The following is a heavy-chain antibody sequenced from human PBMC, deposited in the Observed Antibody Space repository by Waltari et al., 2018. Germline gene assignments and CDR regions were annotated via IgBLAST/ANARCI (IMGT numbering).Heavy chain of an antibody. Sequence: QVQLVESGGGVVQPGRSLRLSCAASGFPFSSYGLHWVRQAPGKGLEWVAVISYDGSNKYYADSVKGRFTISRDNSKNTLYLQMNSLRAEDTAVYYCAKDSAQWLVLGGLWDYWGQGTLVTVSS. CDR2: ISYDGSNK. V-gene: IGHV3-30*18. D-gene: IGHD6-19*01. J-gene: IGHJ4*02. CDR3: AKDSAQWLVLGGLWDY. CDR1: GFPFSSYG.